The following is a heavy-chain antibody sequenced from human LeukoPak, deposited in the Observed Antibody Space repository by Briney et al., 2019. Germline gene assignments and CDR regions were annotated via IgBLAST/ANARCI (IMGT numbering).Heavy chain of an antibody. CDR2: ITDGGVAT. CDR3: TKGVILGLTMDV. CDR1: GFTFGTST. Sequence: GGSLRLSCAATGFTFGTSTMSWVRQAPGKGLEWVSCITDGGVATFYADSVKGRFTISRDNSKNTLDLQMNSLGAEDTAVYYCTKGVILGLTMDVWGQGTTVIVSS. V-gene: IGHV3-23*01. D-gene: IGHD3/OR15-3a*01. J-gene: IGHJ6*02.